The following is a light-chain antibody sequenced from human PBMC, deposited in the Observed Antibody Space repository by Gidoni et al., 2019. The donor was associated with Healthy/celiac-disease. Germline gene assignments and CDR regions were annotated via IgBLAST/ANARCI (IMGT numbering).Light chain of an antibody. Sequence: SYVLTQPPSVSVAPGKTARITCGGDNIGSKSVHWYQQKHGQAPVLVIYDDSDRPSGIPGRFSGSNSGNTATLTSSRVEAGDEADYYCQVWDSSSDHVVFGGGTKLTVL. CDR3: QVWDSSSDHVV. J-gene: IGLJ2*01. CDR2: DDS. CDR1: NIGSKS. V-gene: IGLV3-21*04.